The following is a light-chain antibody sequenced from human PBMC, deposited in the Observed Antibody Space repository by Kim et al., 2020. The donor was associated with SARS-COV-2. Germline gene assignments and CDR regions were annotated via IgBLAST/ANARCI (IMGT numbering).Light chain of an antibody. CDR3: NSRGSNDNVL. J-gene: IGLJ2*01. CDR2: GKN. V-gene: IGLV3-19*01. CDR1: SLRSYY. Sequence: VVLGQTVRITCQGDSLRSYYATWYQQKQGQAPIVVIYGKNNRPSGIPDRYSGSSSGDTASLTITGTQAGDEADYYCNSRGSNDNVLFGGGTQLTVL.